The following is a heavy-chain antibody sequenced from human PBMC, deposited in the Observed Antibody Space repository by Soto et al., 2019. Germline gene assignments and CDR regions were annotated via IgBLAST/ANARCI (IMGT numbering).Heavy chain of an antibody. J-gene: IGHJ5*02. V-gene: IGHV1-69*06. Sequence: SVKVSCKASGGTFSSYAISWVRQAPGQGLEWMGGIIPIFGTANYAQKFQGRVTITADKSTSTAYMELSSLRSEDTAVYYCARDAPGIAVAGAFNWFDPWGQGTLVTVSS. CDR1: GGTFSSYA. CDR2: IIPIFGTA. D-gene: IGHD6-19*01. CDR3: ARDAPGIAVAGAFNWFDP.